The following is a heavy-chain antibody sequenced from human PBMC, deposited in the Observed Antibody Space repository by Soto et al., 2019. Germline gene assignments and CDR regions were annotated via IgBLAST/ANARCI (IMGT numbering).Heavy chain of an antibody. V-gene: IGHV1-8*01. CDR3: ARGQAYYDSSGYNDY. CDR2: MNPNRGNS. D-gene: IGHD3-22*01. J-gene: IGHJ4*01. Sequence: ASVKFSCKASAYTFTCYDINWVRQATGHGLEGTGWMNPNRGNSGYVQKFQGRVTMTRDTSISTAYMELSSLRSEDTAVYYCARGQAYYDSSGYNDYWGHGTLVTVSS. CDR1: AYTFTCYD.